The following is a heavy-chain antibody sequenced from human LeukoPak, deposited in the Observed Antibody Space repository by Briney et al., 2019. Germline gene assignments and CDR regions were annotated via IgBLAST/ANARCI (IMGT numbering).Heavy chain of an antibody. Sequence: PGGSLRLSCAASGFTFSSYAMSWVRQAPGKGLEWVSAISGSGGSTYYADSVKGRFTISRDNSKNTLYLQMNSLRAEDTAVYYCAKGAGHGNWNLYYFDYWGQGTLVTVSS. D-gene: IGHD1-1*01. J-gene: IGHJ4*02. CDR2: ISGSGGST. CDR1: GFTFSSYA. CDR3: AKGAGHGNWNLYYFDY. V-gene: IGHV3-23*01.